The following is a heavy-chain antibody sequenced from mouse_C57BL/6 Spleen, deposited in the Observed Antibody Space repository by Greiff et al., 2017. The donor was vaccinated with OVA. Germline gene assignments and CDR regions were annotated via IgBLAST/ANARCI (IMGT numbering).Heavy chain of an antibody. CDR1: GYTFTSYW. V-gene: IGHV1-69*01. D-gene: IGHD1-1*01. Sequence: QVQLKQPGAELVMPGASVKLSCKASGYTFTSYWMHWVKQRPGQGLEWIGEIDPSDSYTNYNQKFKGKSTLTVDKSSSTAYMQLSSLTSEDSAVYYCARYNYGSSYVSYWGQGTTLTVSS. J-gene: IGHJ2*01. CDR3: ARYNYGSSYVSY. CDR2: IDPSDSYT.